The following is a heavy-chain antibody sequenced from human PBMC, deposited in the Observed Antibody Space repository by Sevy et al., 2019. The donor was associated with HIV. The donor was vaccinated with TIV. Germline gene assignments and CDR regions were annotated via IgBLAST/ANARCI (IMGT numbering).Heavy chain of an antibody. CDR2: IYYSGST. Sequence: SETLSLTCTVSGGSISSSSYYWGWIRQPPGKGLEWIGSIYYSGSTYYNPSLKSRVTISVDTSKNQFSLQLSSVTAADTAVYYCARIVATMVRGVPIYYFDYWAQGTLVTVSS. CDR1: GGSISSSSYY. V-gene: IGHV4-39*01. D-gene: IGHD3-10*01. J-gene: IGHJ4*02. CDR3: ARIVATMVRGVPIYYFDY.